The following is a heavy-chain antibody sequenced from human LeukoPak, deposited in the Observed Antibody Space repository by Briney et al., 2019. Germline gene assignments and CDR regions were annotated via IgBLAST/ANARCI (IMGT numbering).Heavy chain of an antibody. J-gene: IGHJ4*02. D-gene: IGHD5-18*01. CDR1: GFTFGTYA. CDR2: IRSKTYGGAT. CDR3: TRYSGRTDY. V-gene: IGHV3-49*03. Sequence: GGSLRLSCTSSGFTFGTYAVSWFRQAPGKGLEWVAFIRSKTYGGATEYAASVKGRFTISRDDSKSIAYLQMNSLKTEDTAVYYCTRYSGRTDYWGQGTLVSVSS.